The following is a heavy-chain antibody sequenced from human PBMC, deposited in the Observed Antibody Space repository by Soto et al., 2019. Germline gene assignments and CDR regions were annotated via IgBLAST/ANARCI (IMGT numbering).Heavy chain of an antibody. CDR1: GGSISSYY. CDR2: IYYSGST. D-gene: IGHD6-6*01. CDR3: ASFGYSSSSGSDY. V-gene: IGHV4-59*01. Sequence: PSETLSLTCTVSGGSISSYYWSWIRPPPGKGLEWIGYIYYSGSTNYNPSLKIRVTISVDTSKNKFSLKLSSVTAADTAVYYCASFGYSSSSGSDYWGQGTLVTFS. J-gene: IGHJ4*02.